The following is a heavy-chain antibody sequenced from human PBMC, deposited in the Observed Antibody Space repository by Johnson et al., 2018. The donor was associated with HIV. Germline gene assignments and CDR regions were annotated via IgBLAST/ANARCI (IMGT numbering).Heavy chain of an antibody. V-gene: IGHV3-11*04. J-gene: IGHJ3*02. CDR2: IGRSGTTI. Sequence: QVQLVESGGGLVKPGGSLRLSCAASGFSISDYYMSWIRQAPGKGLEWISYIGRSGTTIYYADSVKGRFTISRDNTKNSLYLQMNSLRAEDTAVYYCARGGYNWNDFLNDAFDMWGRGTMVTVSS. CDR1: GFSISDYY. D-gene: IGHD1-1*01. CDR3: ARGGYNWNDFLNDAFDM.